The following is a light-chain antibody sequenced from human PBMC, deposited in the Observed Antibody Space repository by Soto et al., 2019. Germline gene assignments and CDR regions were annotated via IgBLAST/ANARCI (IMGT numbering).Light chain of an antibody. CDR1: SGDVGGYNY. CDR3: SSYAGSPVV. Sequence: QSVLTQPPSASGSPGQSVTISCTGTSGDVGGYNYVSWYQQHPGKAPKLVIYEVSERPSGVPDRFSGSKSGNTASLTGSGLQAEDEAIYYCSSYAGSPVVFGGGTKVTVL. V-gene: IGLV2-8*01. CDR2: EVS. J-gene: IGLJ2*01.